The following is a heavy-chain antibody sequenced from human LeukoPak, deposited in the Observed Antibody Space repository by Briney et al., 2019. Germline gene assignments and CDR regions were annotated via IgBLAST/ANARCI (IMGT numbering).Heavy chain of an antibody. CDR2: IYYSGST. D-gene: IGHD6-19*01. Sequence: SETLSLTCTVSGRPISSYYWSWIRQPPGKGLEWIRYIYYSGSTNYNPSLKSRVTISVDTSKNQFSLKLSSVTAADTAVYYCARGVRWIAVAGHFDYWGQGTLVTVSS. CDR3: ARGVRWIAVAGHFDY. V-gene: IGHV4-59*12. CDR1: GRPISSYY. J-gene: IGHJ4*02.